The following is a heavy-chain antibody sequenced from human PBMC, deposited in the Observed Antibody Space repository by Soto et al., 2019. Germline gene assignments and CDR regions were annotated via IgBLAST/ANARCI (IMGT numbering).Heavy chain of an antibody. CDR3: ARDRDTAMVHFDY. J-gene: IGHJ4*02. CDR2: ISSSSSYI. Sequence: GGALRVSCAASGFTFSSYSMNWVRPAPGKGLEWVSSISSSSSYIYYADSVKGRFTISRDNAKNSLYLQMNSLRAEDTAVYYCARDRDTAMVHFDYWGQGTLVTVSS. D-gene: IGHD5-18*01. CDR1: GFTFSSYS. V-gene: IGHV3-21*01.